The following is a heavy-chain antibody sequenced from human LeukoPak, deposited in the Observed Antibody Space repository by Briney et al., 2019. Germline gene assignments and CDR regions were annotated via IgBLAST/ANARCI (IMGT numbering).Heavy chain of an antibody. Sequence: SETLSLTCTVSGAAISTYFWSWIRQSPGKGLEWIGYIYSSGSTKYNPSLKSRVTISVDASKNQFALSLRSLTAADTAVYYCARDFWSGSVGFDPWGQGTLVTVSS. J-gene: IGHJ5*02. V-gene: IGHV4-59*01. CDR3: ARDFWSGSVGFDP. D-gene: IGHD3-3*01. CDR1: GAAISTYF. CDR2: IYSSGST.